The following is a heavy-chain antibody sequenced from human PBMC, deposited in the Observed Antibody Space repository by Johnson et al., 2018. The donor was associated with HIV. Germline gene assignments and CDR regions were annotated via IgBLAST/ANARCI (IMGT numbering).Heavy chain of an antibody. Sequence: QMLLVESGGGVVQPGRSLRLSCAASGFTFSSYAMHWVRQAPGKGLEWVAVISYDGSNEYYADSVKGRFTISRDNSKNTLYLHMSSLRAEDTAVYYCARDSFIAVTLSDAFDIWGQGTVVTVSS. J-gene: IGHJ3*02. CDR2: ISYDGSNE. D-gene: IGHD6-19*01. CDR1: GFTFSSYA. V-gene: IGHV3-30-3*01. CDR3: ARDSFIAVTLSDAFDI.